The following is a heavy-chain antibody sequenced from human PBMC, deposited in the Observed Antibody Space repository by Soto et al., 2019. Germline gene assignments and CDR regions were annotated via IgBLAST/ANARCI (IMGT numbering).Heavy chain of an antibody. V-gene: IGHV4-59*01. CDR1: GGSISSYY. CDR2: IYYSGST. J-gene: IGHJ6*02. D-gene: IGHD3-10*01. Sequence: SETLSLTCTVSGGSISSYYWSWIRQPPGKGLEWIGYIYYSGSTNYNPSLKSRVTISVDTSKNQFSLKLSSVTAADTAVYYCARGDPLLWFGEKVYYGMDVWGQGTTVPVSS. CDR3: ARGDPLLWFGEKVYYGMDV.